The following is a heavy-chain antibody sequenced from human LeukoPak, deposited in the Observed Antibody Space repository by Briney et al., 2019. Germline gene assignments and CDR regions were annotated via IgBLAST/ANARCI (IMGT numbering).Heavy chain of an antibody. CDR1: GFTFNNYG. Sequence: PGGSLRLSCAASGFTFNNYGMHWVRQAPGKGLAWVTFIRYDGSDKYYADSVKGRFTISRDNSKNTLYLQMNSLRAEDTAVYYCAKELEAVVTAILDYWGQGTLVTVSS. J-gene: IGHJ4*02. CDR2: IRYDGSDK. V-gene: IGHV3-30*02. D-gene: IGHD2-21*02. CDR3: AKELEAVVTAILDY.